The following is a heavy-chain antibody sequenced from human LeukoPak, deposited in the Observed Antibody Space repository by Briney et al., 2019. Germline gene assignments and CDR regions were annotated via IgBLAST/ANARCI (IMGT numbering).Heavy chain of an antibody. Sequence: GSLRLSCAASRFTFSSYAMSWVRQAPGKGLAWVSSIGGGGGITYYADAVKGRFTISRDNSKNTVSLQMNSLRAEDTAVYYCAWDYVWGSFRHWGQGSLVTVSS. J-gene: IGHJ4*02. D-gene: IGHD3-16*02. CDR2: IGGGGGIT. CDR3: AWDYVWGSFRH. V-gene: IGHV3-23*01. CDR1: RFTFSSYA.